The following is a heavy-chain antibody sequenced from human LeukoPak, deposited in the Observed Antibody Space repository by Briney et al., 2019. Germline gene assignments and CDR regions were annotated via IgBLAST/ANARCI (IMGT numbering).Heavy chain of an antibody. V-gene: IGHV3-48*01. CDR1: GFTFSSYS. J-gene: IGHJ6*02. D-gene: IGHD3-10*01. Sequence: GGSLRLSCAASGFTFSSYSMNWVRQAPGKGLEWVSYISSSSSTIYYADSVKGRFTISRDNAKNSLYLQMNSLRAEDTAVYYCARDPLWFGELLSTGCYYGMDVWGQGTTVTVSS. CDR2: ISSSSSTI. CDR3: ARDPLWFGELLSTGCYYGMDV.